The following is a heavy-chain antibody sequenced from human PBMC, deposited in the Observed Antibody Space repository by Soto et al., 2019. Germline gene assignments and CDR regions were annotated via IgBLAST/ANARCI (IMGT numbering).Heavy chain of an antibody. J-gene: IGHJ4*02. D-gene: IGHD3-3*01. CDR1: GFTFSSYA. Sequence: GGSLRLSCAASGFTFSSYAMSWVRQAPGKGLEWVSAISGSGGSTYYADSVKGRFTISRDNSKNTLYLQMNSLRAEDTAVYYWAKVSRDFWSGYPLTTWYCDYWGQGTLVTVSS. CDR2: ISGSGGST. CDR3: AKVSRDFWSGYPLTTWYCDY. V-gene: IGHV3-23*01.